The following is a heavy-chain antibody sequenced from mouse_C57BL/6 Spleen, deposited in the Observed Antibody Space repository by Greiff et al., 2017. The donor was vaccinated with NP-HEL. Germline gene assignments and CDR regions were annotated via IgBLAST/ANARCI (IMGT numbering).Heavy chain of an antibody. CDR3: ARTYYGSRGYYFDY. J-gene: IGHJ2*01. CDR2: ISSGSSTI. Sequence: EVMLVESGGGLVKPGGSLKLSCAASGFTFSDYGMHWVRQAPEKGLEWVAYISSGSSTIYYADTVKGRFTISRDNAKNTLFLQMTSLRSDDTAMYYWARTYYGSRGYYFDYWGQGTTLTVSS. V-gene: IGHV5-17*01. CDR1: GFTFSDYG. D-gene: IGHD1-1*01.